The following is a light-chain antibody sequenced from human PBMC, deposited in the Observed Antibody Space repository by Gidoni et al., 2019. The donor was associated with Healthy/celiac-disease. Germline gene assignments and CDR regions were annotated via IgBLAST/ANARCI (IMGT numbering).Light chain of an antibody. CDR3: QQYNNWPPMCS. CDR1: QSVSSN. Sequence: IVMTQSPATLSVSPGERATLSCRDSQSVSSNLAWYQQKPGQATRILVDVASTRATGIPARFSGSGSGTEFTLTISSLQSEDFAFYYCQQYNNWPPMCSFXQXTKLEIK. V-gene: IGKV3-15*01. CDR2: VAS. J-gene: IGKJ2*04.